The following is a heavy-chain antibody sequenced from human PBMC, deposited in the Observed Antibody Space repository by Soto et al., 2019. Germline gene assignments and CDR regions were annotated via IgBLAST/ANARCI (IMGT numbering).Heavy chain of an antibody. CDR3: ARVQVLWFGEPKYYYYYYGMDV. CDR2: INSDGSST. CDR1: GFTFSSYW. D-gene: IGHD3-10*01. J-gene: IGHJ6*02. Sequence: GGSLRLSCAASGFTFSSYWMHWVRQAPGKGLVWVSRINSDGSSTSYADSVKGRFTISRDNAKNTLYLQMNSLRAEDTAVYYCARVQVLWFGEPKYYYYYYGMDVWGQGTTVTVSS. V-gene: IGHV3-74*01.